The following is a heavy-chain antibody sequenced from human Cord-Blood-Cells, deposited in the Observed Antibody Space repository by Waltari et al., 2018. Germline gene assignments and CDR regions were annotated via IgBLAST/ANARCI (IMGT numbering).Heavy chain of an antibody. CDR2: ISSSGSTI. Sequence: VQLVESGGGLVQPGGSLRLSCAASGFTFSSYEMNWVRQAPGKGLEWVSYISSSGSTIYYADSVKGRFTISRDNAKNSLYLQMNSLRAEDTAVYYCARRDSSSLYYFDYWGQGTLVTVSS. V-gene: IGHV3-48*03. J-gene: IGHJ4*02. D-gene: IGHD6-6*01. CDR1: GFTFSSYE. CDR3: ARRDSSSLYYFDY.